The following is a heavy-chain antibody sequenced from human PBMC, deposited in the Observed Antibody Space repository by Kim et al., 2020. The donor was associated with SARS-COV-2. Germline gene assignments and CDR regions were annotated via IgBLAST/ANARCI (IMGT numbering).Heavy chain of an antibody. CDR3: ARGTAYGYVGYYYYYGMDV. V-gene: IGHV1-69*13. CDR2: IIPIIGTA. Sequence: SVKVSCKASGGTFSSYAISWVRQAPGQGLEWMGGIIPIIGTANYAQKFQGRVTITADESTSTAYMELSSLRSEDTAVYYCARGTAYGYVGYYYYYGMDVWGQGTTVTVSS. D-gene: IGHD5-18*01. J-gene: IGHJ6*02. CDR1: GGTFSSYA.